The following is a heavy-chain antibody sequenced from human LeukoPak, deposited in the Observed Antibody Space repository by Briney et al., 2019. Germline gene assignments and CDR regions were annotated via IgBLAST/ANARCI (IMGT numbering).Heavy chain of an antibody. Sequence: GGSLRLSCAASGFTFSSYSMNWVRQAPGKGLEWVSSISSSSSYIHYADSVKGRFTISRDNAKNSLYLQMNSLRAEDTAVYYCAGINDYGDPTGAFDIWGQGTMVTVSS. D-gene: IGHD4-17*01. CDR1: GFTFSSYS. V-gene: IGHV3-21*01. CDR2: ISSSSSYI. J-gene: IGHJ3*02. CDR3: AGINDYGDPTGAFDI.